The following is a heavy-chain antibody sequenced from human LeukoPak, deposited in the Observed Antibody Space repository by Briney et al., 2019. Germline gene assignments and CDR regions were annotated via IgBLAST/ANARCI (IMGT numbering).Heavy chain of an antibody. Sequence: GGSLRLSCAASGFTVSSNYMSWVRQAPGKGLEWVSVIYSGGSTYYADSVKGRFTISRDNSKNTLYLQMNSLRAEDTAVYYCAREGTSGYDPVGYWGQGTLVTVSS. CDR2: IYSGGST. CDR3: AREGTSGYDPVGY. CDR1: GFTVSSNY. J-gene: IGHJ4*02. V-gene: IGHV3-53*01. D-gene: IGHD6-25*01.